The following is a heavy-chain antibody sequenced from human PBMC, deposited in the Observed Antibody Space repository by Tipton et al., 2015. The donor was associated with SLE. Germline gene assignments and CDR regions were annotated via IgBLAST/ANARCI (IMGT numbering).Heavy chain of an antibody. V-gene: IGHV4-59*11. CDR3: SGAWQGYCSGGTCYVLDY. J-gene: IGHJ4*02. CDR1: GGSISSHY. CDR2: ISYSETT. Sequence: TLSLTCTVSGGSISSHYWSWIRQPPGKGLEWLGYISYSETTNYNPSPKSRVTISVDTSKNQFSLKLRSVTAADTAAYYCSGAWQGYCSGGTCYVLDYWGQGTLVTVSS. D-gene: IGHD2-15*01.